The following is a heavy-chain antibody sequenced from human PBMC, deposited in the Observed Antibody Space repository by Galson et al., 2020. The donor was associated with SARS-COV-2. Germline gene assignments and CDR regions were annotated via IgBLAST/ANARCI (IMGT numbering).Heavy chain of an antibody. J-gene: IGHJ6*03. CDR2: IRSKAYGGTT. CDR3: TRDRITIFGYCYYMDV. CDR1: GFTFDDYA. D-gene: IGHD3-3*01. Sequence: GEYLKISCTASGFTFDDYAMSWFRQAPGKGLEWVGFIRSKAYGGTTEYAASVKGRFTISRDDSKSIAYLQMNSLKTEDPAVYYCTRDRITIFGYCYYMDVWGKGTTVTVSS. V-gene: IGHV3-49*03.